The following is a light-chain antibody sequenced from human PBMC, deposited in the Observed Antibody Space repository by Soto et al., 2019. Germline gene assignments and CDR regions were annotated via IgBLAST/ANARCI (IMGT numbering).Light chain of an antibody. Sequence: QPVLTQPPSVSGAPGQRVTIACTGSTSNIGAGYDVHWYRHLPGAAPKLLLSGHSHRPSGAPDRLSGSKSGTSASLAITGLQAEDEAYYYCQSYDSGLVGLIFGAGTKLTVL. CDR2: GHS. CDR3: QSYDSGLVGLI. CDR1: TSNIGAGYD. J-gene: IGLJ2*01. V-gene: IGLV1-40*01.